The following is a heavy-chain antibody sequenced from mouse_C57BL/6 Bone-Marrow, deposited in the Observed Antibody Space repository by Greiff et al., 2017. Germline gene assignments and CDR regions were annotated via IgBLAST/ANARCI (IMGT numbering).Heavy chain of an antibody. D-gene: IGHD1-1*01. Sequence: QVQLQQPGAELVRPGSSVKLSCKASGYTFTSYWMDWVKQRPGQGLEWIGNIYPSDSETHYNQKFKDKATLTVDKSSSTAYMQLSRLTSEDSAVXYCARYGTGAMDYWGQGTSVTVAS. CDR3: ARYGTGAMDY. V-gene: IGHV1-61*01. CDR1: GYTFTSYW. CDR2: IYPSDSET. J-gene: IGHJ4*01.